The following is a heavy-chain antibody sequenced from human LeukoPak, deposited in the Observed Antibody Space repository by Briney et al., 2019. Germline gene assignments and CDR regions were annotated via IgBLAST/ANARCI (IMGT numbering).Heavy chain of an antibody. CDR3: ARLGGGTEPLFDY. CDR2: IYYSGST. CDR1: GDSISSSSYY. J-gene: IGHJ4*02. Sequence: SETLSLTCTVSGDSISSSSYYWGWIRQPAGKGLEWIGSIYYSGSTYYNPSLKSRVTISVDTSTNQFSLKLSSVTAADTAVYYCARLGGGTEPLFDYWGQGTLVTVSS. V-gene: IGHV4-39*01. D-gene: IGHD3-16*01.